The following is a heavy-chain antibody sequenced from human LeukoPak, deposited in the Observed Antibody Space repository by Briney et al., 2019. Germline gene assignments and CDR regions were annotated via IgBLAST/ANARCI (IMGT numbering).Heavy chain of an antibody. Sequence: GSLRLSCVGSGFTSIAYALTWARQAPGEGLEWVSGISGGGVTTYYADSVKGRFTISRDNSKNTLYLQMNSLRADDTAIYYCARNQQLGGHSYYYYGMDVWGQGTTVTVSS. CDR3: ARNQQLGGHSYYYYGMDV. J-gene: IGHJ6*02. CDR1: GFTSIAYA. CDR2: ISGGGVTT. V-gene: IGHV3-23*01. D-gene: IGHD3-16*01.